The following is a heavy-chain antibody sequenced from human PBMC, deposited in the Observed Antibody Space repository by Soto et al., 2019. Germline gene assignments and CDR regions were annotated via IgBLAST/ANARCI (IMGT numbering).Heavy chain of an antibody. CDR1: GFLLSTYG. CDR3: ARDHGGNCGDDCTPLDP. CDR2: INARNGNT. V-gene: IGHV1-18*04. Sequence: QVQLVQSGAEVKKPGASMKVSCKASGFLLSTYGISWVRQAPGQGLEWMGWINARNGNTDYAQKIHGRVTMTTDTSTNTAYMELRNLRSDDTAVYYCARDHGGNCGDDCTPLDPWGQGTLVTVSS. D-gene: IGHD2-21*02. J-gene: IGHJ5*02.